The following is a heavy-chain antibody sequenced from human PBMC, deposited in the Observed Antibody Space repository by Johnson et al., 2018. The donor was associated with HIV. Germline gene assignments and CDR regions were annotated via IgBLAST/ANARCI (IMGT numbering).Heavy chain of an antibody. CDR3: AIALDSTVVTGPFDI. Sequence: EVQLLESGGGLVQPGGSLRLSCAGSGFTLSDYAMSWVRQAPGKGLEWVSGISGSGDGTYYADSVKGRFTFSRDNAKNKVYLQMNSLRDEDTAVYHCAIALDSTVVTGPFDIRGQGTMVTVSS. J-gene: IGHJ3*02. CDR2: ISGSGDGT. V-gene: IGHV3-23*01. CDR1: GFTLSDYA. D-gene: IGHD5-18*01.